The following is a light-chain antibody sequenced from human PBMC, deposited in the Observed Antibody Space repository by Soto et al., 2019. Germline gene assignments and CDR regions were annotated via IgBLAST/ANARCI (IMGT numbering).Light chain of an antibody. J-gene: IGLJ1*01. Sequence: QSVLTQPASASGSPGQPITISCTGTSSDVGGYNYVSWYQQHRGKAPKLMIYEVSNRPSGVSNRFSGSKSGNTASLTISGLQAEDEADYYCSSYTSSSTLGVFGTGTKVTVL. CDR1: SSDVGGYNY. CDR2: EVS. V-gene: IGLV2-14*01. CDR3: SSYTSSSTLGV.